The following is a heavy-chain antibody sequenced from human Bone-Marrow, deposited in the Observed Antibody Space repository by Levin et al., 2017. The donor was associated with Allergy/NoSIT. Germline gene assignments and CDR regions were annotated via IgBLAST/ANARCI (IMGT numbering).Heavy chain of an antibody. V-gene: IGHV3-30*04. CDR1: GFTFSSYA. J-gene: IGHJ5*02. D-gene: IGHD6-13*01. CDR3: AREISGIAAAEEEIDP. CDR2: ISYDGSNK. Sequence: GESLKISCAASGFTFSSYAMHWVRQAPGKGLEWVAVISYDGSNKYYADSVKGRFTISRDNSKNTLYLQMNSLRAEDTAVYYCAREISGIAAAEEEIDPWGQGTLVTVSS.